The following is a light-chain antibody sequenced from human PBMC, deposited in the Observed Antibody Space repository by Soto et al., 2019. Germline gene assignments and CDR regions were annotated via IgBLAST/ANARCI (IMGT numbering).Light chain of an antibody. J-gene: IGLJ3*02. V-gene: IGLV2-23*01. CDR2: EGS. Sequence: QSALTQPASVSGSPGQSITISCTGTGSDIGNSNLVSWYQQHPGKSPKLMIYEGSKRPAGVSDRFSGSKSANTASLTISGLQAEDEAYYHCCSYAHHTALVFGGGTTLTVL. CDR3: CSYAHHTALV. CDR1: GSDIGNSNL.